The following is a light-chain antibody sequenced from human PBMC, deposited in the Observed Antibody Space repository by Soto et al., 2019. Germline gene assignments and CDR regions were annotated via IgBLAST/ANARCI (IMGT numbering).Light chain of an antibody. CDR2: GAS. V-gene: IGKV1-39*01. CDR1: QSMSIH. Sequence: DIQMTQSPSSLSASVGDRVTITCRASQSMSIHLNWYQQKPGKAPNLLIYGASSLKSGVPARFRGSGSGTDFTLTISSLQPEDFAIYYCQQTYTTPENTFGQGTRLEIK. CDR3: QQTYTTPENT. J-gene: IGKJ5*01.